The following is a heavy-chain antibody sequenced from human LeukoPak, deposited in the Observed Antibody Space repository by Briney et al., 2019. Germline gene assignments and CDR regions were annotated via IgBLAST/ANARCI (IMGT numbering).Heavy chain of an antibody. D-gene: IGHD2-2*01. Sequence: GGSLRLSCAASGFTFSSYCMSWVRQAPGKGLEWVANIKQDGSEKYYVDSVKGRFTISRDNAKNSLYLQMNSLRAEDTAVYYCARCVVVPAAMGGSRPDYYGMDVWGQGTTVTVSS. CDR3: ARCVVVPAAMGGSRPDYYGMDV. V-gene: IGHV3-7*01. J-gene: IGHJ6*02. CDR1: GFTFSSYC. CDR2: IKQDGSEK.